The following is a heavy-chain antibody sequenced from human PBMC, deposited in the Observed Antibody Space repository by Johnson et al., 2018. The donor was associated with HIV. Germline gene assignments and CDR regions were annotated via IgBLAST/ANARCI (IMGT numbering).Heavy chain of an antibody. V-gene: IGHV3-30*18. D-gene: IGHD1-14*01. CDR3: AKIRTSGTGDAFDI. J-gene: IGHJ3*02. CDR2: VSYDGSKK. Sequence: QVQLVESGGGVVQPGRSLRLSCVASGFTFSSYGMHWVRQAPGKGLEWVAIVSYDGSKKYYQDSVKGRFTISRDNSKNTLYLQMDSLSAEDTAVYYCAKIRTSGTGDAFDIWGQGTMVTVSS. CDR1: GFTFSSYG.